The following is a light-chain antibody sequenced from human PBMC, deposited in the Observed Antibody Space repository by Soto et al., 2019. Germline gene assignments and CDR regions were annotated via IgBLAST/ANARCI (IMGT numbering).Light chain of an antibody. J-gene: IGKJ2*01. CDR2: GAS. Sequence: EIVMTQSPATLSVSPGERATLSCRASQPVSDNFAWYQQKPGQAPTLLIYGASTRATGIPARFSGSGYGTEFTLTISRLESEDFAVYYCQQFNTWPYTFGQGTKLEIK. CDR1: QPVSDN. CDR3: QQFNTWPYT. V-gene: IGKV3-15*01.